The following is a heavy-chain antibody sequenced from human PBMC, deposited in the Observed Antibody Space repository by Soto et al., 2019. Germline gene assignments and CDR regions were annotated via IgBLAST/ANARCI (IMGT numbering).Heavy chain of an antibody. CDR1: GGSISSYY. V-gene: IGHV4-59*08. CDR2: IYYSGST. J-gene: IGHJ5*02. Sequence: SSETLSLTCTVSGGSISSYYWSWIRQPPGKGLEWIGYIYYSGSTNYNPSLKSRVTISVDTSKNQFSLKLSSVTAADTAVYYCARAKLYGSSSKWFDPWGQGTLVTVSS. CDR3: ARAKLYGSSSKWFDP. D-gene: IGHD6-6*01.